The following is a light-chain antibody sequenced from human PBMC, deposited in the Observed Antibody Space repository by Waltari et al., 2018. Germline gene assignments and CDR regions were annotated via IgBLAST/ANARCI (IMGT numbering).Light chain of an antibody. CDR2: DTT. J-gene: IGKJ4*01. CDR3: QQGSILPLT. V-gene: IGKV3-11*01. CDR1: ESVYKY. Sequence: EVVLKQSQVTLFLSAGERASLSCRASESVYKYIPWNQQRPGQPPRLIIYDTTNRAAVVPGRFCCSGYGTDFTLTITSMEAEDFAGYFCQQGSILPLTFGGGTRVEIK.